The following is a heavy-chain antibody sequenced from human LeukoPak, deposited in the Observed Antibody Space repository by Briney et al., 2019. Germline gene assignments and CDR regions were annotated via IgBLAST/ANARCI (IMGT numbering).Heavy chain of an antibody. V-gene: IGHV4-59*01. CDR2: IYNSGST. J-gene: IGHJ4*02. CDR1: GGSFSGYY. D-gene: IGHD1-26*01. CDR3: ARDSTTRSFDY. Sequence: PSETLSLTCAVYGGSFSGYYWSWIRQPPGKGLEWIGCIYNSGSTNYSPSLKSRVTISVDTSKNQFSLKLSSVTAADTAVYYCARDSTTRSFDYWGQGTLVTVSS.